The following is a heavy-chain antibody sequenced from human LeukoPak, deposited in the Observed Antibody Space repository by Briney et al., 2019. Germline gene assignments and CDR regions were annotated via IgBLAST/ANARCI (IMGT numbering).Heavy chain of an antibody. CDR1: GGTFSSYA. Sequence: ASVKVPCKASGGTFSSYAISWVRQAPGQGLEWMGGIIPIFGTANYAQKFQGRVTITADESTSTAYMELSSLRSEDTAVYYCARDGHNYYDSSGYYSCDYWGQGTLVTVSS. J-gene: IGHJ4*02. V-gene: IGHV1-69*01. D-gene: IGHD3-22*01. CDR2: IIPIFGTA. CDR3: ARDGHNYYDSSGYYSCDY.